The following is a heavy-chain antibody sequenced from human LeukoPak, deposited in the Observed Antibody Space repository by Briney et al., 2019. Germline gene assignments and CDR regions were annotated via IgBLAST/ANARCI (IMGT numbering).Heavy chain of an antibody. J-gene: IGHJ4*02. CDR2: ISFDGSEK. D-gene: IGHD4/OR15-4a*01. Sequence: GGSLRLSCAASGFTFTTYGMHWVRQAPGKGLEWVALISFDGSEKYYAESVKGRFTISRDNSKNTLYLQMNSLRAEDTAVYYCARRAGAYSHPYDYWGQGTLVTVSS. CDR1: GFTFTTYG. CDR3: ARRAGAYSHPYDY. V-gene: IGHV3-30*03.